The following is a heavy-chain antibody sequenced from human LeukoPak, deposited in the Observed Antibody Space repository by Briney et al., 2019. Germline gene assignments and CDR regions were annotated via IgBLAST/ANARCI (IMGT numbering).Heavy chain of an antibody. J-gene: IGHJ4*02. D-gene: IGHD2-15*01. CDR1: GGSIRSYY. Sequence: SETLSLTCSVSGGSIRSYYWNWIRQSPGKGLEWIGYIYYSGSTNSNPSLKSRVTISIDTSKNQFSLKLSSVTAADAAVYYCASSGGYCSGGSCYFEFDYWGQGSLVTVSS. CDR2: IYYSGST. V-gene: IGHV4-59*01. CDR3: ASSGGYCSGGSCYFEFDY.